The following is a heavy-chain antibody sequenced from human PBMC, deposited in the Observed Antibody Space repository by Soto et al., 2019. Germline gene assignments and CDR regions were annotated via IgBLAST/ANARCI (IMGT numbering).Heavy chain of an antibody. D-gene: IGHD5-18*01. CDR3: AKGNGASYGSYSDY. Sequence: EEQLLESGGGLVQPGGSLRLSCAASGFTFNNYAMSWVRQAPGKGLEWVSGVSGSGGNTYYADSVKGRFTISRDNSKNKLYLQLNSLRADDTAVYYCAKGNGASYGSYSDYWGQGTLVTVSS. V-gene: IGHV3-23*01. CDR1: GFTFNNYA. J-gene: IGHJ4*02. CDR2: VSGSGGNT.